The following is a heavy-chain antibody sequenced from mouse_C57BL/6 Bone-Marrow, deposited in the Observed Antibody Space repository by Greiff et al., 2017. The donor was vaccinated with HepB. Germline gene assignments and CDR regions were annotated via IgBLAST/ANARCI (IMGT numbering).Heavy chain of an antibody. CDR1: GFTFSDYG. D-gene: IGHD1-1*01. CDR2: ISSGSSTI. CDR3: ARRNYYGSSPYWYFDV. V-gene: IGHV5-17*01. J-gene: IGHJ1*03. Sequence: DVMLVESGGGLVKPGGSLKLSCAASGFTFSDYGMHWVRQAPEKGLEWVAYISSGSSTIYYADTVKGRFTISRDNAKNTLFLQMTSLRSEDTAMYYCARRNYYGSSPYWYFDVWGTGTTVTVSS.